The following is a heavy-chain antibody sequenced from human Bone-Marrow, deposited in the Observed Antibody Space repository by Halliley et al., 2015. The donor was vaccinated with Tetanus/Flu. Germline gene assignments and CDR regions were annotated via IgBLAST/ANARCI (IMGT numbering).Heavy chain of an antibody. J-gene: IGHJ4*02. CDR1: GGSMRSGNYY. Sequence: TLSLTCTVSGGSMRSGNYYWNWIRQHPRGGLEWIGYVYYSGTTSYNPSLESRLTISVDTSKNHFSLNLKSVTAADTAVYYCARAPYYYDTRPYYLQYYFDSWGQGTLVSVSS. CDR2: VYYSGTT. V-gene: IGHV4-31*03. D-gene: IGHD3-22*01. CDR3: ARAPYYYDTRPYYLQYYFDS.